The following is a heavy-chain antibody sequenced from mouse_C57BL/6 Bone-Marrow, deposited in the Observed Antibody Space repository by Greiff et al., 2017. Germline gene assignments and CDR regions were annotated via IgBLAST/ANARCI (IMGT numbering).Heavy chain of an antibody. CDR3: ARPYCSNYWCFDV. D-gene: IGHD2-5*01. CDR2: IYPGSGRT. J-gene: IGHJ1*03. CDR1: GYTFTSYW. V-gene: IGHV1-55*01. Sequence: QVQLQQPGAELVKPGASVKMSCKASGYTFTSYWITWVKQRPGQGLEWIGDIYPGSGRTNYNEKFKSKATLTVDTSSSTAYMQLSSLTSEDSAVFYCARPYCSNYWCFDVWGTGTTVTVSS.